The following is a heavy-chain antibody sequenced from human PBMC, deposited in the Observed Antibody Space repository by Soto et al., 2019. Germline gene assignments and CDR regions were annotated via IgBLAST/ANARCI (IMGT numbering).Heavy chain of an antibody. Sequence: EVQLLESGGGLVQPGGSLRLSCAASGFTFSSYAMSWVRQAPGKGLEWVSAISGSGGSTYYADSVKGRFTISRDNSENTLYLQMNSLRAEDTAVYYCERIGRAYYYGSGSIIDAFDIWGQGTMVTVSS. CDR3: ERIGRAYYYGSGSIIDAFDI. CDR2: ISGSGGST. J-gene: IGHJ3*02. V-gene: IGHV3-23*01. CDR1: GFTFSSYA. D-gene: IGHD3-10*01.